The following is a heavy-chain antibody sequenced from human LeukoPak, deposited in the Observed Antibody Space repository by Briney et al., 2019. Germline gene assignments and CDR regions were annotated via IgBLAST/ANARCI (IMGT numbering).Heavy chain of an antibody. V-gene: IGHV3-20*04. D-gene: IGHD1-7*01. CDR2: INWNGGST. CDR1: GFTFDYYG. Sequence: GGTLRLSCAASGFTFDYYGMSWVRQAPGKGLEWVSGINWNGGSTGYADSVKGRFTISRDNAKNSLYLQMNSLRAEDTALYYCARALKYNWNYGFDYWGQGTLVTVSS. CDR3: ARALKYNWNYGFDY. J-gene: IGHJ4*02.